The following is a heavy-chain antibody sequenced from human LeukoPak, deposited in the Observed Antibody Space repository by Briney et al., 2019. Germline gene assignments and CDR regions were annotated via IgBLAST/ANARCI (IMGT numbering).Heavy chain of an antibody. Sequence: SETLSLTCTVSGGSISSYYWSWIRQPPGKGLEWIGYIYYSGSTNYNPSLKSRVTISVDTSKNQSSLKLSSVTAADTAVYYCARGTKWEPDAFDIWGQGTMVTVSS. V-gene: IGHV4-59*01. CDR1: GGSISSYY. CDR2: IYYSGST. CDR3: ARGTKWEPDAFDI. D-gene: IGHD1-26*01. J-gene: IGHJ3*02.